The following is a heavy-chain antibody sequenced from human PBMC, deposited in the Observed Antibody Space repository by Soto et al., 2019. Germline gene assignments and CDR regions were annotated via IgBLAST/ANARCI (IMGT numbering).Heavy chain of an antibody. CDR2: INYSGNT. D-gene: IGHD2-15*01. V-gene: IGHV4-39*01. CDR3: SRRCPEGLHP. Sequence: QLQLHESGPGLVKPSGTLSLTCVVSRGSFGSSPYYWGRIRQAPGKGLEWIGSINYSGNTYINPSPKSPAHLSGGPAKTQFSLRPTSANVAGPGLYFRSRRCPEGLHPWGQGTLVIVSS. J-gene: IGHJ5*02. CDR1: RGSFGSSPYY.